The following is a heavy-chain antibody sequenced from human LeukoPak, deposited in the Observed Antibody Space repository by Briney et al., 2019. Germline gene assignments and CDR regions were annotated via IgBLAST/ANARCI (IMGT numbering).Heavy chain of an antibody. CDR2: INHSGST. CDR3: ARGRGYYDFWTPRVNWFDP. V-gene: IGHV4-34*01. J-gene: IGHJ5*02. CDR1: GGSFSGYY. Sequence: PSETLSLTCAVYGGSFSGYYWSWIRQPPGKGLEWIGEINHSGSTNYNPSLKSRATISVDTSKNQFSLKLSSVTAADTAVYYCARGRGYYDFWTPRVNWFDPWGQGTLVTVSS. D-gene: IGHD3-3*01.